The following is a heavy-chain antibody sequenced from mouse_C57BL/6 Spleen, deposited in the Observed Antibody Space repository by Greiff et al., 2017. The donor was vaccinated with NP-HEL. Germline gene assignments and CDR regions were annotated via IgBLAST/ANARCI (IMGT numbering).Heavy chain of an antibody. V-gene: IGHV5-4*01. CDR3: ARDEDYDEDYAMDY. Sequence: VKLMESGGGLVKPGGSLKLSCAASGFTFSSYAMSWVRQTPEKRLEWVATISDGGSYTYYPDNVKGRFTISRDNAKNNLYLQMSHLKSEDTAMYYCARDEDYDEDYAMDYWGQGTSVTVSS. CDR1: GFTFSSYA. J-gene: IGHJ4*01. D-gene: IGHD2-4*01. CDR2: ISDGGSYT.